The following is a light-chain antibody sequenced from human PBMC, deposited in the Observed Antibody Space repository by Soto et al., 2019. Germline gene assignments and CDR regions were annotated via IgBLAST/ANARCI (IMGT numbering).Light chain of an antibody. CDR1: SSNIASYDL. Sequence: QSALTQPDSVSGSPGQSIPISCTGTSSNIASYDLVSWYQQHPGKAPKLIVYGVNKRPSGVSNRFSGSKSGNTASLTISGLQAEDEAAYYCCSYGGSGTFVFGGGTQLTVL. J-gene: IGLJ2*01. V-gene: IGLV2-23*02. CDR3: CSYGGSGTFV. CDR2: GVN.